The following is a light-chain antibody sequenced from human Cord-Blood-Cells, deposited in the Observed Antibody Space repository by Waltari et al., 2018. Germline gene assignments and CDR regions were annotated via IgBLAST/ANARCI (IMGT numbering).Light chain of an antibody. Sequence: QSALIAPAFVSWYPGQPSTISSTGTIGDVGTSNLVSWYQQHPGKAPKLMIYQGSKRPSGVSNRFSGSKSGNTASLTISGLQAEDEADYYCCSYAGSSGWVFGGGTKLTVL. CDR2: QGS. V-gene: IGLV2-23*01. J-gene: IGLJ3*02. CDR1: IGDVGTSNL. CDR3: CSYAGSSGWV.